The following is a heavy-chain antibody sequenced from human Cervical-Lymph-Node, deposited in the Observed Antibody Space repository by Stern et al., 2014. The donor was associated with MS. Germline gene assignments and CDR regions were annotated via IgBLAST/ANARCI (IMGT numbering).Heavy chain of an antibody. Sequence: EVQLAESGGTLVQPGGSLRLSCEATGFTVSSAYMAWVRQVPGKGLEWVPMIEVVSKTHYADSVKGRFTISRANSNNMVYLQMSNLRVDDTGVYYCAREIAGRRLDSWGRGTLVAVSS. V-gene: IGHV3-66*01. D-gene: IGHD6-6*01. CDR1: GFTVSSAY. J-gene: IGHJ5*01. CDR3: AREIAGRRLDS. CDR2: IEVVSKT.